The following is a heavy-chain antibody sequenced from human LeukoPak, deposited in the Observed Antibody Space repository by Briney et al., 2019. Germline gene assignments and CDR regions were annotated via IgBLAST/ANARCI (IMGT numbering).Heavy chain of an antibody. J-gene: IGHJ6*03. V-gene: IGHV1-69*13. D-gene: IGHD3-22*01. CDR2: IIPIFGTA. CDR1: GGTFSSYA. CDR3: ARGPDYYDSSGYDYYYMDV. Sequence: SVKVSCKASGGTFSSYAISSVRQAPGQRLEWMGGIIPIFGTANSAQKFQGRVTITAHESPTTTYMALSRPRSDDPAVYYCARGPDYYDSSGYDYYYMDVWGKGTTVTVSS.